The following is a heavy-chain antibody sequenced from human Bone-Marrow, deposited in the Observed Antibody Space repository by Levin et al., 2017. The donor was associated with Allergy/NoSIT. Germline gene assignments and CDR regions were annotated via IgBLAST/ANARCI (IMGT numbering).Heavy chain of an antibody. CDR3: ARRDYDYRSTGGHFQH. Sequence: PGESLKISCKGSGYSFTSYWIGWVRQMPGKGLEWMGIIYPGDSDTRYSPSFQGQVTISADKSISTAYLQWSSLKASDTAMYYCARRDYDYRSTGGHFQHWGQGTLVTVSS. J-gene: IGHJ1*01. V-gene: IGHV5-51*01. CDR2: IYPGDSDT. D-gene: IGHD4-11*01. CDR1: GYSFTSYW.